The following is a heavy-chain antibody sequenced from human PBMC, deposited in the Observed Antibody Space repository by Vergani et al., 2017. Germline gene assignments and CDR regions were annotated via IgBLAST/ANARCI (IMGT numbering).Heavy chain of an antibody. CDR1: GFTFDDYA. CDR2: ISWNSGSI. CDR3: AKVQLRFLEWLLEGAFDI. D-gene: IGHD3-3*01. Sequence: EVQLVESGGGLVQPGRSLRLSCAASGFTFDDYAMYWVRQAPGKGLEWVSGISWNSGSIGYADSVKGRFTISRDNAKNSLYLQMNSLRAEDTALYYCAKVQLRFLEWLLEGAFDIWGQGTMVTVSS. J-gene: IGHJ3*02. V-gene: IGHV3-9*01.